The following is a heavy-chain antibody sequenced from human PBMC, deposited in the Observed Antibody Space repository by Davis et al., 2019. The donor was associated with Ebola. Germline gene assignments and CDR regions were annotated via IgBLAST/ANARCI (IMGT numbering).Heavy chain of an antibody. Sequence: SVKVSCKASGGTFSSYAISRARQAPGQGLEWLGRIIPILGIANYAQKFQGRVTITADKSTSIAYMELSSLRCGDRDVYCSAIDSGYSSSYGMDVWGQGTTVTVSS. CDR1: GGTFSSYA. J-gene: IGHJ6*02. CDR2: IIPILGIA. V-gene: IGHV1-69*04. D-gene: IGHD6-13*01. CDR3: AIDSGYSSSYGMDV.